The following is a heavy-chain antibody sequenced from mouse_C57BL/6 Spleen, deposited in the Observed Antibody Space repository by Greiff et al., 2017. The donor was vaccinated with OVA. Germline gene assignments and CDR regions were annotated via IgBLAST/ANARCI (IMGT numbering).Heavy chain of an antibody. CDR2: IDPSDSYT. CDR1: GYTFTSYW. V-gene: IGHV1-50*01. CDR3: ARRGYYGSRGGY. J-gene: IGHJ2*01. D-gene: IGHD1-1*01. Sequence: QVQLKQPGAELVKPGASVKLSCKASGYTFTSYWMQWVKQRPGQGLEWIGEIDPSDSYTNYNQKFKGKATLTVDTSSSTAYMQLSSLTSEDSAVYYCARRGYYGSRGGYWGQGTTLTVSS.